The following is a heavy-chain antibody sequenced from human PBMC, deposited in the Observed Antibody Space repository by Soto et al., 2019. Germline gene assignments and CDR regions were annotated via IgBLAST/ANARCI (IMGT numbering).Heavy chain of an antibody. CDR2: INWNGGST. J-gene: IGHJ4*02. V-gene: IGHV3-20*04. CDR1: GFTFDAYG. Sequence: EVQLVESGGGVVRPGGSLRLSCAASGFTFDAYGMSWVRQAPGKGLELGSGINWNGGSTGYADSVKGRVTISRDNATNALYLQMNSLRAEDTALYYWARLYSSGWYGPGRYWGQGNLVTVSS. D-gene: IGHD6-19*01. CDR3: ARLYSSGWYGPGRY.